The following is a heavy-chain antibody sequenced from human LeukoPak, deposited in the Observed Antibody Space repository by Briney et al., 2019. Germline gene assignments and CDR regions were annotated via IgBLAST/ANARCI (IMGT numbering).Heavy chain of an antibody. V-gene: IGHV1-69*13. D-gene: IGHD6-13*01. Sequence: GASVKVSCKASGYTFTSYAMNWVRQAPGQGLEWMGGIIPIFGTANYAQKFQGRVTITADESTSTAYMELSSLRSEDTAVYYCARVTGIAAAGEYFQHWGQGTLVTVSS. CDR2: IIPIFGTA. CDR1: GYTFTSYA. J-gene: IGHJ1*01. CDR3: ARVTGIAAAGEYFQH.